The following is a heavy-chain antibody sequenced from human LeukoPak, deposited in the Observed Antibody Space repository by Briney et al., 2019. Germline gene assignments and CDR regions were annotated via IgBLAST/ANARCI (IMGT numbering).Heavy chain of an antibody. D-gene: IGHD5/OR15-5a*01. CDR3: ARSVYDGDAFDI. V-gene: IGHV4-30-2*01. Sequence: SQTLSLTCAVSGGSISSGGYSWSWIRQPPGKGLEWIGYIYHSGRTYYNPSLKSRVTISVDRSKNQFSLKLSSVTAADTAVYYCARSVYDGDAFDIWGQGTMVTVSS. J-gene: IGHJ3*02. CDR1: GGSISSGGYS. CDR2: IYHSGRT.